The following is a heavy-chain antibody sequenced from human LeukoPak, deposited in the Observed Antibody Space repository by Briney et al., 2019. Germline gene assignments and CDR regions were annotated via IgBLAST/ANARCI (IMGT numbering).Heavy chain of an antibody. D-gene: IGHD3-16*01. CDR2: ISSSSSYI. CDR1: GFTFTTFW. Sequence: GGSLRLSCATSGFTFTTFWMHWVRQAPGKGLEWVSSISSSSSYIYYADSVKGRFTISRDDAKNSLYLQMNSLRAEDTAVYYCARGEDAFDIWGQGTMVTVSS. V-gene: IGHV3-21*01. CDR3: ARGEDAFDI. J-gene: IGHJ3*02.